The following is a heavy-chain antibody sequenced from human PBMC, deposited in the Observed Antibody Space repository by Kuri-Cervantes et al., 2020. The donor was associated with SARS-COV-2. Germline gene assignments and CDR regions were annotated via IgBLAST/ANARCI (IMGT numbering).Heavy chain of an antibody. Sequence: GESLKISCVASGFSFSDYYMSWIRQAPGKGLEWVSYISGSDGYTNYADSVKGRFTISRDNAKNSVYLQMRSVRAEDTAVYYCARDLISVTAYFDFWGQGTRSPSPQ. J-gene: IGHJ4*02. V-gene: IGHV3-11*06. CDR2: ISGSDGYT. D-gene: IGHD2-21*02. CDR1: GFSFSDYY. CDR3: ARDLISVTAYFDF.